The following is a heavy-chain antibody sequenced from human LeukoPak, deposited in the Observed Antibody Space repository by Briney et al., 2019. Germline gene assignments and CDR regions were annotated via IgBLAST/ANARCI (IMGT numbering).Heavy chain of an antibody. CDR2: ISSNGGST. CDR1: GFTFDDYG. CDR3: ARPLRGVIITEYYYYGMDV. Sequence: GGSLRLSCAASGFTFDDYGMSWVRQAPGKGLEYVSAISSNGGSTYYANSVKGRFTTSRDNSKNTLYLQMGSLRAEDMAVYYCARPLRGVIITEYYYYGMDVWGQGTTVTVSS. J-gene: IGHJ6*02. V-gene: IGHV3-64*01. D-gene: IGHD3-10*01.